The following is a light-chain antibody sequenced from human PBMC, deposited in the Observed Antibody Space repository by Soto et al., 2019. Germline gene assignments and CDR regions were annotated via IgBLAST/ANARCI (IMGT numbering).Light chain of an antibody. CDR2: DAS. V-gene: IGKV1-33*01. CDR3: QQYEDLPLT. Sequence: DIQMTQSPSSLSASVGDRVTITCQASQDISKFLNWYQLKPGKAPRLLIFDASIVETGVPSRFSGSGSGTHFTFNIDSLQAEDLATYYCQQYEDLPLTFGGGTTVEI. CDR1: QDISKF. J-gene: IGKJ4*01.